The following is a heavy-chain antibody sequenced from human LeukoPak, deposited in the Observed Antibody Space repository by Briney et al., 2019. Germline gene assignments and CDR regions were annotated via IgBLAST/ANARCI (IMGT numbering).Heavy chain of an antibody. J-gene: IGHJ4*02. D-gene: IGHD3-22*01. CDR2: INPDSGGA. Sequence: ASVKVSCKTSGFTFTGYYIHWVRQAPGQGFEWIGWINPDSGGADYAQKFQGRVTMTRDTSISTAYMELSRLRSDDTAVYYCARDRDYYDSIGYYYEGGSLDYWGQGTLVTVSS. CDR3: ARDRDYYDSIGYYYEGGSLDY. V-gene: IGHV1-2*02. CDR1: GFTFTGYY.